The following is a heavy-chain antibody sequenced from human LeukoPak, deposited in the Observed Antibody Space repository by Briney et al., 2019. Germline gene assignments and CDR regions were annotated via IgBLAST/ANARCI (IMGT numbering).Heavy chain of an antibody. V-gene: IGHV1-18*01. CDR2: ISAYNGNT. Sequence: RASVKVSCKASGYTFTSYGISWVRQAPGQGLEWMGWISAYNGNTNYAQKLQGRVTMTTDTSTSTAYMELRSLRSDDTAVYYCAREKRRYSGDKEPNYYYYGMDVWGQGTTVTVSS. J-gene: IGHJ6*02. CDR3: AREKRRYSGDKEPNYYYYGMDV. D-gene: IGHD5-12*01. CDR1: GYTFTSYG.